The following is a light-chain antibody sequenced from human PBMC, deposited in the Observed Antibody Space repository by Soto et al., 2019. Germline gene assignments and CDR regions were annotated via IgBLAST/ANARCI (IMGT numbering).Light chain of an antibody. Sequence: QPVLTQSPSASASLGASVKLTCTLSSGHSSYIIAWHQQQPGKAPRYLMKLEGRGSYNKGSGVPDRFSGSSSGADRYLTISNLQFEDEADYYCETWDSNNWVFGGGTKLTVL. CDR1: SGHSSYI. CDR3: ETWDSNNWV. CDR2: LEGRGSY. V-gene: IGLV4-60*02. J-gene: IGLJ3*02.